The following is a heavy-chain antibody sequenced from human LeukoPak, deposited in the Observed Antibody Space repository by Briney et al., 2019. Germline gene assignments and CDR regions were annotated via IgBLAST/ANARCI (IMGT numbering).Heavy chain of an antibody. CDR3: ARDFSEWELFY. V-gene: IGHV1-46*01. CDR1: GYTFTGYY. D-gene: IGHD1-26*01. Sequence: EASVKVSCTASGYTFTGYYMHWVRQAPGQGLEWMGIINPSGGSTSYAQKFQGRVTMTRDTSTSTVYMELSSLRSEDTAVYYCARDFSEWELFYWGQGTLVTVSS. J-gene: IGHJ4*02. CDR2: INPSGGST.